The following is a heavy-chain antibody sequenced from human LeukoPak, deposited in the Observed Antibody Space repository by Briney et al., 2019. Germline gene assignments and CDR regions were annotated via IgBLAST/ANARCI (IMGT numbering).Heavy chain of an antibody. CDR3: ARGQRWLPLDAFDI. CDR2: IYTSGST. D-gene: IGHD5-24*01. Sequence: SQTLSLTCTVSGGSISSGSYYWSWIRQPAGKGLEWIGRIYTSGSTNYNPSLKSRVTISVDTSKNQFSLKLSSVTAADTAVYYCARGQRWLPLDAFDIWGQGTMVTVSS. CDR1: GGSISSGSYY. J-gene: IGHJ3*02. V-gene: IGHV4-61*02.